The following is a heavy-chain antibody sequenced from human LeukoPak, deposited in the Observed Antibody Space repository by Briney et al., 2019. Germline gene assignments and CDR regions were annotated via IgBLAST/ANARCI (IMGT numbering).Heavy chain of an antibody. J-gene: IGHJ5*02. CDR2: INHSGTT. D-gene: IGHD2-2*01. Sequence: SETLSLTCAVYGGSFSGYYWSWIRQPPGKGLERIGEINHSGTTNYNPSLKSRVTISVDTSKNQFSLKLNSVTAADTAVYYCARGYQLLWGGWFDPWGQGTLVTVSS. CDR3: ARGYQLLWGGWFDP. CDR1: GGSFSGYY. V-gene: IGHV4-34*01.